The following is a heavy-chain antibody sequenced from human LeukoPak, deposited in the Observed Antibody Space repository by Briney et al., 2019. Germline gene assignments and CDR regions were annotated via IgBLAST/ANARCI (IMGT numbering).Heavy chain of an antibody. Sequence: PVKVSCKASGGTFSSYVISWVRQAPGQGLEWMGRIIPNLGIANYAQKFHGRVTITADKSTSTAYMELSSLRSEDTAVYYCASPPADYYDSRDYFDYWGQGTLVTVSS. J-gene: IGHJ4*02. CDR2: IIPNLGIA. V-gene: IGHV1-69*04. D-gene: IGHD3-22*01. CDR1: GGTFSSYV. CDR3: ASPPADYYDSRDYFDY.